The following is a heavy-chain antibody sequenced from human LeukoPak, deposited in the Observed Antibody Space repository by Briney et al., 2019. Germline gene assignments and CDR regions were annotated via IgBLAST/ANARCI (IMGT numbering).Heavy chain of an antibody. Sequence: GGSLRLSCAASGFTFDDYAMHWVRQAPGKGLEWVSSISSSSSYIYYADSVKGRFTISRDNAKNSLYLQMNSLRAEDTAVYYCAREGYSSSGFDYWGQGTLVTVSS. J-gene: IGHJ4*02. CDR1: GFTFDDYA. CDR2: ISSSSSYI. V-gene: IGHV3-21*01. D-gene: IGHD6-6*01. CDR3: AREGYSSSGFDY.